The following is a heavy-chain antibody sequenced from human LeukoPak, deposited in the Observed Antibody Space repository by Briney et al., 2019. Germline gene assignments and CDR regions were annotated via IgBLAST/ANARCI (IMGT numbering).Heavy chain of an antibody. J-gene: IGHJ4*02. CDR2: IHYTGGT. D-gene: IGHD5-24*01. CDR3: AGPNWYYFDY. V-gene: IGHV4-39*01. CDR1: GGSISSSGYY. Sequence: SETLSLTCTVSGGSISSSGYYWGWIRQPPGKGLEWIGSIHYTGGTYYSPSLKSRVTISVDTSKKQFALKLSSVTAADTAVYYCAGPNWYYFDYWGQGTLVTVSS.